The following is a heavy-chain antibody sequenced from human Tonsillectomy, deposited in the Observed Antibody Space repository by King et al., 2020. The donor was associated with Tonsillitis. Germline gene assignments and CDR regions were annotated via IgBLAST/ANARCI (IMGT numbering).Heavy chain of an antibody. J-gene: IGHJ6*02. D-gene: IGHD6-6*01. CDR3: GRSMFKYSSSSVRRYNYYGMDV. CDR1: GYTFDSYD. CDR2: MNPNSANT. V-gene: IGHV1-8*01. Sequence: QLVQSGAEVRKPGASVKVSCKASGYTFDSYDINWVRQAAGQGLEWMGWMNPNSANTGYAQKFQGRVSLSRNTSIRTAYMELSSLRSEDTAVYYCGRSMFKYSSSSVRRYNYYGMDVWGQGPTVTVSS.